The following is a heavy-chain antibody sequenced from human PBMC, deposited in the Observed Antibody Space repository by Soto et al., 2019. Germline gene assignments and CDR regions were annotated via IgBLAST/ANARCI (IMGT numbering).Heavy chain of an antibody. CDR3: AKDDHVITIFGVVTGGYYYYGMDV. CDR1: GFTFSSYG. Sequence: GGSLRLSCAASGFTFSSYGMHWVRQAPGKGLEWVAVISYDGSNKYYADSVKGRFTISRDNSKNTLYLQMNSLRAEDTAVYYCAKDDHVITIFGVVTGGYYYYGMDVWGQGTTVTVSS. V-gene: IGHV3-30*18. D-gene: IGHD3-3*01. J-gene: IGHJ6*02. CDR2: ISYDGSNK.